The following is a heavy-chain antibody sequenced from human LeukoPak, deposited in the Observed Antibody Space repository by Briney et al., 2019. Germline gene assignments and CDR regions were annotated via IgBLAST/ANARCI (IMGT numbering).Heavy chain of an antibody. V-gene: IGHV4-61*01. J-gene: IGHJ4*02. CDR3: ARDGGSGYDADC. D-gene: IGHD5-12*01. CDR1: GGSVSIGTYF. Sequence: PSETLSLTCTVSGGSVSIGTYFWSWIRQPPGKGLEWIGYIYYSGNTNYNPSLKSRVTISVDTSRNQFSLKLSSVTAADTAVYYCARDGGSGYDADCWGQGTLVTVSS. CDR2: IYYSGNT.